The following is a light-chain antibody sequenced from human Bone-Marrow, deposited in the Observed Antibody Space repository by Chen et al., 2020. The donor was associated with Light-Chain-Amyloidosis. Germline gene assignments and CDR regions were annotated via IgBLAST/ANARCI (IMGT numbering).Light chain of an antibody. J-gene: IGLJ2*01. CDR1: DLPTQY. CDR3: QSADSSGTYEVI. CDR2: RDT. Sequence: SYELTQPPSVSVSPGQTARITCSGDDLPTQYAYWYQQKPVQAPVRVIHRDTERPSGISERFSGAISGTTARLTIRGVQAEDEADYHCQSADSSGTYEVIFGGGTKLTVL. V-gene: IGLV3-25*03.